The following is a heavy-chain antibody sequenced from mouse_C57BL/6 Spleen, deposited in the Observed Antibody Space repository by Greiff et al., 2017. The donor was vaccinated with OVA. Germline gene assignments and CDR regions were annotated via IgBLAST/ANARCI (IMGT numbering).Heavy chain of an antibody. CDR3: ARNYGSSYWYFDV. CDR2: ISSGSSTI. D-gene: IGHD1-1*01. Sequence: EVKVVESGGGLVKPGGSLKLSCAASGFTFSDYGMHWVRQAPEKGLEWVAYISSGSSTIYYAATVKGRFTISRDNAKNTLFLQMTSLRSEDTAMYYCARNYGSSYWYFDVWGTGTTVTVSS. V-gene: IGHV5-17*01. J-gene: IGHJ1*03. CDR1: GFTFSDYG.